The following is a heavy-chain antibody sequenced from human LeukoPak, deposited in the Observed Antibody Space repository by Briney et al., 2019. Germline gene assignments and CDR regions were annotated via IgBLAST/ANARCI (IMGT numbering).Heavy chain of an antibody. Sequence: ASVKVSCKTSSYSFTSYGISWVRQAPGQGLEWMGWISGHNGNTNYAQKIQDRVTMTIDTFTSTAYMEVRSLRSDDTAVYYCARVGTYSGYDYGWMNYWGQGTLVTVSS. D-gene: IGHD5-12*01. J-gene: IGHJ4*02. V-gene: IGHV1-18*01. CDR1: SYSFTSYG. CDR3: ARVGTYSGYDYGWMNY. CDR2: ISGHNGNT.